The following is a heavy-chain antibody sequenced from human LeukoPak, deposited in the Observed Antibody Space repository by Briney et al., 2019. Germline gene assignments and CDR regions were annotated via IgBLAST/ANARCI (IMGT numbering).Heavy chain of an antibody. J-gene: IGHJ4*02. V-gene: IGHV4-39*01. CDR2: VSYSGTT. D-gene: IGHD3-3*01. CDR3: ARHRNDFWSGYLNY. CDR1: GGSISNSTYY. Sequence: PSETLSLTCTVSGGSISNSTYYWGWVRQPPGKGLEWIGSVSYSGTTYYNTSLRSRVTISIDTSRNQFSLKVASVTAADTAVYYCARHRNDFWSGYLNYWGQGTLVTVSS.